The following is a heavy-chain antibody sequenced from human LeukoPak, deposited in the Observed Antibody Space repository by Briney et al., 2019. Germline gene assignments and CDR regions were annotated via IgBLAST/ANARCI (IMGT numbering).Heavy chain of an antibody. CDR3: ARHNRITMVVVDPYYFDY. CDR2: IYYSGST. D-gene: IGHD3-22*01. J-gene: IGHJ4*02. Sequence: SETLSLTCAVSGYSISNGYYWVWIRQPPGKGLEWIGSIYYSGSTYYNPSLKSRVTISVDTSKNQFSLKLSSVTAADTAVYYCARHNRITMVVVDPYYFDYWGQGTLVTVSS. V-gene: IGHV4-38-2*01. CDR1: GYSISNGYY.